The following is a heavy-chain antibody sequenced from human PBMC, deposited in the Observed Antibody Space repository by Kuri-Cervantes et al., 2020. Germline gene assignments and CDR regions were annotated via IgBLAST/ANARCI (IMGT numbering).Heavy chain of an antibody. CDR3: ARVFRSYGFDI. CDR1: GFIFSNYW. CDR2: IKHSET. J-gene: IGHJ3*02. Sequence: GGSLRLSCAASGFIFSNYWMSWVRQAPGKGLEWVANIKHSETFYVDSVKGRFTISRDNAKNSLYLQMNSLRAEDTAVYYCARVFRSYGFDIWGQGTMVTVSS. D-gene: IGHD3-10*01. V-gene: IGHV3-7*01.